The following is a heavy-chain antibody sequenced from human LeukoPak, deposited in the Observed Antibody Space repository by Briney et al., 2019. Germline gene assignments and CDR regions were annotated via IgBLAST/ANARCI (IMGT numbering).Heavy chain of an antibody. CDR2: ISGTGYST. CDR3: AKHVSGSLFYFDY. J-gene: IGHJ4*02. D-gene: IGHD3-10*01. V-gene: IGHV3-23*01. Sequence: GGSLRLSCAASGFTFSTCNMNWVRQAPGKGLEWVSGISGTGYSTYYAGSVKGRFTISRDNSKNTLYLQMNSLGAEDTAVYYCAKHVSGSLFYFDYWGQRTLVTVSS. CDR1: GFTFSTCN.